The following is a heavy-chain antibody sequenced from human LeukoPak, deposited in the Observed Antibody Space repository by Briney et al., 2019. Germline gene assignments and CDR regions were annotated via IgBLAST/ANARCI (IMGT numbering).Heavy chain of an antibody. Sequence: SETLSLTCTVSGGSISSYYWSWIRQPPGKGLEWIGYIYYSGSTNYNPSLKSRVTISVDTSKNQFSLKLSSVTAADTAVYYCARDRIGYCSGGSCSTGYYYYYYMDVWGKGTTVTISS. D-gene: IGHD2-15*01. V-gene: IGHV4-59*12. CDR1: GGSISSYY. CDR3: ARDRIGYCSGGSCSTGYYYYYYMDV. J-gene: IGHJ6*03. CDR2: IYYSGST.